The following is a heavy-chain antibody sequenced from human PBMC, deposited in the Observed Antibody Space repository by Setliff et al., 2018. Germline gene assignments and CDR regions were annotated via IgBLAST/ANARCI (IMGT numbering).Heavy chain of an antibody. Sequence: SETLSLTCAIYGQSFSDYYWSWVRQPPGKGLEWIGEIYHSGSTNYNPSLKSRVTISVDTSKNQFSLKLSSVTAADTAVYYCARDRQYCSSPTCYSSYFYYYGMGVWGQGTTVTVS. D-gene: IGHD2-2*02. V-gene: IGHV4-34*01. CDR1: GQSFSDYY. CDR3: ARDRQYCSSPTCYSSYFYYYGMGV. J-gene: IGHJ6*02. CDR2: IYHSGST.